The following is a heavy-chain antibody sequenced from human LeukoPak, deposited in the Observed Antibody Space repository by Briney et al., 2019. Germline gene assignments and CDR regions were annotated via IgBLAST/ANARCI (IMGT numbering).Heavy chain of an antibody. CDR1: GYTFTSYA. D-gene: IGHD3-16*01. CDR2: INAGNGNT. J-gene: IGHJ4*02. Sequence: EASVKVSCKASGYTFTSYAMHWVRQAPGQRLEWMGWINAGNGNTKYSQKFQGRVTITRDTSASTAYMELSSLRPEDTAVYYCARVMITFGGGEYYFDYWGQGTLVTVSS. V-gene: IGHV1-3*01. CDR3: ARVMITFGGGEYYFDY.